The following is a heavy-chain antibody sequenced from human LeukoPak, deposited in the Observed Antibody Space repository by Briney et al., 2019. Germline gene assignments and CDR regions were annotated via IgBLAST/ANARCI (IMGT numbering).Heavy chain of an antibody. D-gene: IGHD6-25*01. CDR3: ARSMQRLRHFQH. V-gene: IGHV1-2*02. J-gene: IGHJ1*01. Sequence: GASVKVSCKASAYTFTGYYMHWLRQAPGQGLDWMGWINPNSGGTNYAQNFQGRVTMTRDTSISTAYMELSRLRSDDTAVYYCARSMQRLRHFQHWGQGTLVTVSS. CDR1: AYTFTGYY. CDR2: INPNSGGT.